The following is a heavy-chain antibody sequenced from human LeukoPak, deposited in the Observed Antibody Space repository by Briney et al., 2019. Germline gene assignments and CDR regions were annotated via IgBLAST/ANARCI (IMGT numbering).Heavy chain of an antibody. D-gene: IGHD1-1*01. Sequence: GGSLRLSCAASGFTFDDYAMHWVRQAPGKGLEWVSGISWKSGSIGYADSVKGRFTISRDNAKNSLYLQMNSLRAEDTALYYCAKAPTGRLGWDWFEPWGQGTLVTVSS. CDR1: GFTFDDYA. J-gene: IGHJ5*02. V-gene: IGHV3-9*01. CDR2: ISWKSGSI. CDR3: AKAPTGRLGWDWFEP.